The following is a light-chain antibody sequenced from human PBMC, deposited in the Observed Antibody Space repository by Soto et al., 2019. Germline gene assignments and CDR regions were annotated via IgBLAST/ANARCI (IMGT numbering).Light chain of an antibody. CDR1: SSDIGGYNY. CDR3: SSYRSGSTRVV. CDR2: DVS. V-gene: IGLV2-14*03. J-gene: IGLJ2*01. Sequence: QSALTQPASVSASPGQSITISCTGTSSDIGGYNYVSWYQQHPGKAPKVMIYDVSKRPSGISNRFSGSKSGNTASLTISGLQVDDEADYYCSSYRSGSTRVVFGGGTKLTVL.